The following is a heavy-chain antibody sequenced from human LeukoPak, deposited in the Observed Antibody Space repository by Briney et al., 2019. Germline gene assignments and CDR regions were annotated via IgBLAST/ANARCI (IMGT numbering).Heavy chain of an antibody. Sequence: GGSLRLSCAASGFTFDDYGMSWVRQAPGKGLEWVAVIWYDGSNKFYADSVKGRFTISRGNSKNTLYLQMNSLRAEDTAVYYCARDRAAADLDYWGQGTLVTVSS. CDR1: GFTFDDYG. CDR3: ARDRAAADLDY. J-gene: IGHJ4*02. D-gene: IGHD6-13*01. CDR2: IWYDGSNK. V-gene: IGHV3-33*08.